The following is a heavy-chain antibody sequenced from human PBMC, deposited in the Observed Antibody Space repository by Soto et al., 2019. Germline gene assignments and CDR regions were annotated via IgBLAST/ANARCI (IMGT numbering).Heavy chain of an antibody. Sequence: QVQLVQSGAEVKKPGSSVKVSCKASGGTFSTYAINWVRQAPGQGLEWMGGIIPIFGTANYAQKFQGRVTIIADKSTSTAYMELSSLRSDATAVYYCARDPASYSDSGGYFPGAFDMWGQGTLVTVSS. J-gene: IGHJ3*02. D-gene: IGHD3-22*01. CDR1: GGTFSTYA. CDR2: IIPIFGTA. CDR3: ARDPASYSDSGGYFPGAFDM. V-gene: IGHV1-69*06.